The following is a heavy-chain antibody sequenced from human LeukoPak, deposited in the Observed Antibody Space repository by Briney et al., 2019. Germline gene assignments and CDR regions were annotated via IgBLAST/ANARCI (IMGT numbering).Heavy chain of an antibody. CDR2: INHSGST. CDR3: AGGATESRVDY. V-gene: IGHV4-34*01. Sequence: PSETLSLTCAVYGGSFSGYYWSWIRQPPGKGLEWIGEINHSGSTNYNPSLKSRVTISVDTSKNQFSLKLSSVTAADTAVYYCAGGATESRVDYWGQGTLVTVSS. CDR1: GGSFSGYY. J-gene: IGHJ4*02. D-gene: IGHD1-26*01.